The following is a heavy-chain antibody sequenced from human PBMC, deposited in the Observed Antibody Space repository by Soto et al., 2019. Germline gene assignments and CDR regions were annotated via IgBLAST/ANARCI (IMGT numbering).Heavy chain of an antibody. D-gene: IGHD2-15*01. J-gene: IGHJ6*03. CDR3: ARAGRATRKYYYYYYMDV. V-gene: IGHV1-8*01. CDR1: GYTFTSYD. Sequence: ASVKVSCKASGYTFTSYDINWVRRATGQGLEWMGWMNPNSGNTGYAQKFQGRVTMTRNTSISTAYMELSSLRSEDTAVYYCARAGRATRKYYYYYYMDVWGKGTTVTVS. CDR2: MNPNSGNT.